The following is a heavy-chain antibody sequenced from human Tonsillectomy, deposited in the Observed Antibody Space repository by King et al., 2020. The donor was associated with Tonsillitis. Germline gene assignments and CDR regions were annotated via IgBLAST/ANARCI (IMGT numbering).Heavy chain of an antibody. CDR2: ILHDGSSK. CDR1: GFTFSTSA. Sequence: HVQLVESGGGVVQPGTSLRLSCAASGFTFSTSAMHWVRQAPGKGLEWVAVILHDGSSKYYADSVKGRFTISKDNSKNTLYLQVSSLRVEDTAVYYCARAGFSSTWYVAYFDFWGQGTLVTVSS. D-gene: IGHD6-13*01. J-gene: IGHJ4*02. V-gene: IGHV3-30-3*01. CDR3: ARAGFSSTWYVAYFDF.